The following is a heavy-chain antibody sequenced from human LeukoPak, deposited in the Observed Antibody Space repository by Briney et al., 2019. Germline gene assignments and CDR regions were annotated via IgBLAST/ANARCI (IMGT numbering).Heavy chain of an antibody. V-gene: IGHV3-30-3*01. J-gene: IGHJ6*02. CDR1: GFTFSSYA. D-gene: IGHD2-21*02. CDR3: ARGSYCGGDCYPYYYYGMDV. CDR2: ISYDGSNK. Sequence: PGGSLRLSCAASGFTFSSYAMHWVRQAPGKGLEWVAVISYDGSNKYYADSVKGRFTISRDNSKNTLYLQMNSLRAEDTAVYYCARGSYCGGDCYPYYYYGMDVWGQGTTVTVSS.